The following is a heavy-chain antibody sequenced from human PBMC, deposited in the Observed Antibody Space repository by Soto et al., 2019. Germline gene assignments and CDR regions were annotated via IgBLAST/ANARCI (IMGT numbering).Heavy chain of an antibody. Sequence: SETLSLTCTVSGGSISSYYWSWIRQPPGKGLEWIGYIFYSGSINYNPSLKSRVTISVDTSKNQFSLKLSSVTAADTAVYYCARARYCSDSSCSRTFDYWGQGTLVTVSS. CDR3: ARARYCSDSSCSRTFDY. D-gene: IGHD2-15*01. J-gene: IGHJ4*02. CDR1: GGSISSYY. V-gene: IGHV4-59*01. CDR2: IFYSGSI.